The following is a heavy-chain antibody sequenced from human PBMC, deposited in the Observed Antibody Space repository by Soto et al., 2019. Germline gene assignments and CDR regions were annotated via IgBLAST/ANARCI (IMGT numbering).Heavy chain of an antibody. CDR2: IKEDGSEK. CDR3: ASLGSGDYGGYVGSDY. Sequence: EVHLVESGGGLVQPGGSLRLSCAATGFSFSVSYMTWVRQAPGKGLEWVATIKEDGSEKYYADSVRGRFTISKDNAERPLWLQMSSLRAEDTAVYYCASLGSGDYGGYVGSDYWGQGTLVTVSS. D-gene: IGHD5-12*01. V-gene: IGHV3-7*05. CDR1: GFSFSVSY. J-gene: IGHJ4*02.